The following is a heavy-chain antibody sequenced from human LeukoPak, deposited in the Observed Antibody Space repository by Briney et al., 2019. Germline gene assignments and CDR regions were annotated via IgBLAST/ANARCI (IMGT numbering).Heavy chain of an antibody. CDR1: GGSISSYY. CDR3: ARAYYDFWSGYSIDYYYYYYMDV. J-gene: IGHJ6*03. V-gene: IGHV4-59*01. CDR2: IYYSGST. D-gene: IGHD3-3*01. Sequence: SETLSLTCTDSGGSISSYYWSWIRQPPGKGLEWIGYIYYSGSTNYNPSLKSRVTISVDTSKNQFSLKLSSVTAADTAVYYCARAYYDFWSGYSIDYYYYYYMDVWGKGTTVTVSS.